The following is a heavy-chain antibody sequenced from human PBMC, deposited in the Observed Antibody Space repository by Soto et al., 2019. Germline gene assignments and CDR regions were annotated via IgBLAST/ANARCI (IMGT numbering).Heavy chain of an antibody. J-gene: IGHJ4*02. CDR3: ARDRYGYNYWDY. CDR1: GGSISSGGYY. CDR2: IYYSGST. D-gene: IGHD5-12*01. V-gene: IGHV4-31*03. Sequence: PSETLSLTCTVSGGSISSGGYYWSWIRQHPGKGLEWIGYIYYSGSTYYNPSLKSRVTISVDTSKNQFSLKLSSVTAADTAVYYCARDRYGYNYWDYWGQGTLVTVSS.